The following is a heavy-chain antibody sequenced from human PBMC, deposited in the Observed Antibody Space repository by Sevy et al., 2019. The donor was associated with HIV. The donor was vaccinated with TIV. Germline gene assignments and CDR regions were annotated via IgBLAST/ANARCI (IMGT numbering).Heavy chain of an antibody. J-gene: IGHJ6*02. D-gene: IGHD6-13*01. CDR3: ARDRSSSWYGDYYYYYGMDV. CDR1: GGSISSSSYY. CDR2: IYYSGST. Sequence: SETLSLTCTVSGGSISSSSYYWGWIRQPPGKGLEWIGSIYYSGSTYYNPSLKSRVTISVDTSKNQFSLKLSSVTAADTAVYYCARDRSSSWYGDYYYYYGMDVWGQGTTVTVSS. V-gene: IGHV4-39*02.